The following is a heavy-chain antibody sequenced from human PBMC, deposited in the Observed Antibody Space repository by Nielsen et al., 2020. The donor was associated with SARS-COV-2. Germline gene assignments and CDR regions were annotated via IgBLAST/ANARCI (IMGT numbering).Heavy chain of an antibody. Sequence: GSLRLSCAASGFSFDDDGMSWVRQVPGRGLEWVSGINWNGGRTGYADSVKGRFTISRDSANNSLFLQMNSLRAEDTAIYYCARRGNPWGGFDHWGQETLVTVSS. CDR1: GFSFDDDG. V-gene: IGHV3-20*04. CDR3: ARRGNPWGGFDH. J-gene: IGHJ4*02. CDR2: INWNGGRT. D-gene: IGHD3-16*01.